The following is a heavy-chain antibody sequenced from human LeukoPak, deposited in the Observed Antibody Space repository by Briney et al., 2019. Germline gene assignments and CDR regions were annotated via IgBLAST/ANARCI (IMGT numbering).Heavy chain of an antibody. CDR1: GFTLSSYE. J-gene: IGHJ4*02. CDR3: ANGAAAGTPTIGDY. CDR2: MSSCGSTI. V-gene: IGHV3-48*03. Sequence: PGGSLTLSCAASGFTLSSYEMNWVRQAPGRGLEGVSYMSSCGSTIYYSDSVKGRFTISRDNFKNTLYLQMNSLRAEDTAVYYCANGAAAGTPTIGDYWGQGTLVTVSS. D-gene: IGHD6-13*01.